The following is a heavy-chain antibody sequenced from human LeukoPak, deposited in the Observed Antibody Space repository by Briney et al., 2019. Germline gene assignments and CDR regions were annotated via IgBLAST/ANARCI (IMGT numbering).Heavy chain of an antibody. J-gene: IGHJ5*02. D-gene: IGHD1-1*01. CDR1: GGSISSYY. Sequence: SETLSLTCTVSGGSISSYYWSWIRQPPGKGLEWIGYIYYSGGTNYNPSLKSRVTISVDTSKNQFSLKLSSVTAADTAVYYCASLNGRWLDPWGQGTLVTVSS. CDR3: ASLNGRWLDP. CDR2: IYYSGGT. V-gene: IGHV4-59*08.